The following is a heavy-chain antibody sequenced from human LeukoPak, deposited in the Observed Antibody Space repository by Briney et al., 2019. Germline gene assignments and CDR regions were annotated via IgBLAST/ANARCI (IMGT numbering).Heavy chain of an antibody. J-gene: IGHJ4*03. CDR1: GFTFSNSW. CDR3: AADSPVSMARSIDY. Sequence: PVGSLARARAASGFTFSNSWMSWVRQAPGRGLEWVGRIKSKDSGGTIDYAAPVKDRFLISRDDSETTLYLQMNGLKTEDTAVYFCAADSPVSMARSIDYWSRESKVTVSS. D-gene: IGHD2-21*01. V-gene: IGHV3-15*01. CDR2: IKSKDSGGTI.